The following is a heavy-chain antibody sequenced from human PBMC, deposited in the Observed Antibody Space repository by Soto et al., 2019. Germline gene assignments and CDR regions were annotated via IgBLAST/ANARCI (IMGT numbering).Heavy chain of an antibody. J-gene: IGHJ5*02. D-gene: IGHD2-2*01. Sequence: XSVQVSFKASRYTFTSYGISWVRQAPGQGLEGMGWISAYNGNTNYAQKLQGRVTMTTDTSTSTAYLELRSLRSDDTAVYYCARDQVRAIVVVPAAAPGWFDPWGQGTLVTVSS. CDR3: ARDQVRAIVVVPAAAPGWFDP. V-gene: IGHV1-18*01. CDR2: ISAYNGNT. CDR1: RYTFTSYG.